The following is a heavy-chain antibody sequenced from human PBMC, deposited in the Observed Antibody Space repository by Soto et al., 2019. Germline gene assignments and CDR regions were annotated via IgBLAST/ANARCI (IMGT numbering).Heavy chain of an antibody. D-gene: IGHD6-19*01. CDR1: GFTFSSYS. CDR3: ARRSSGWYFDY. V-gene: IGHV3-48*01. J-gene: IGHJ4*02. CDR2: IGPCHDNI. Sequence: PGGSLRLSCAASGFTFSSYSMNWVRQAPGKGLEWISYIGPCHDNIGYAASVKGRFTISRDNAKNTLYLQMNSLTAEDTAVYYCARRSSGWYFDYWGQGTLVTVSS.